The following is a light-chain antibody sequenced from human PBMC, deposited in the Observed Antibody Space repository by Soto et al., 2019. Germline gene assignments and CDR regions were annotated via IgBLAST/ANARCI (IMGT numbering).Light chain of an antibody. CDR2: SAS. Sequence: DIQMTQSPSSVSASLGDRVTITCRASQDISRWLAWYQQKPGRAPNLLIYSASSLLSGVPWRFSGSGSGTEFTLTISSLQPDDFATYYCQQYNSYPWTFGQGTKVDIK. CDR3: QQYNSYPWT. J-gene: IGKJ1*01. CDR1: QDISRW. V-gene: IGKV1-12*01.